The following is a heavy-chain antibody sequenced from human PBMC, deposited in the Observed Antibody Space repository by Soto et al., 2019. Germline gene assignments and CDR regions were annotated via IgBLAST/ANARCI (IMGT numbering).Heavy chain of an antibody. CDR1: GFTSSSYS. CDR2: ISSSSSTI. V-gene: IGHV3-48*02. Sequence: PGGSLRLSCAASGFTSSSYSMNWVRQAPGKGLEGVSYISSSSSTIYYADSVKGRFTISRDNAKNSLYLQMNSLRDEDTGLFFFARLFVVVNPWFDPWGQRTLFTVAS. CDR3: ARLFVVVNPWFDP. D-gene: IGHD3-3*01. J-gene: IGHJ5*02.